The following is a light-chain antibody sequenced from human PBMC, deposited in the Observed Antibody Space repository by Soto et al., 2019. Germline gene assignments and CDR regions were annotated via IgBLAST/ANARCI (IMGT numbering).Light chain of an antibody. CDR2: EVS. J-gene: IGLJ2*01. CDR3: SSYADNTVI. CDR1: SSDFGAYNY. V-gene: IGLV2-8*01. Sequence: QSALTQPPSASGSPGQSVAVSCTGTSSDFGAYNYVSWYQQHPGKAPKLLIFEVSRRPSGVPDRFSGSKSGNTASLTVSGLQPEDEADYYCSSYADNTVIFGGGTKLTVL.